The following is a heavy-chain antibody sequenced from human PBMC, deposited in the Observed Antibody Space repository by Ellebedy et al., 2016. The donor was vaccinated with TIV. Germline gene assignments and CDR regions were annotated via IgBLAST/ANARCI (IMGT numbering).Heavy chain of an antibody. CDR2: IYYSGNT. CDR3: ARLAGRIVASGRVNWFDP. V-gene: IGHV4-39*01. J-gene: IGHJ5*02. CDR1: AGSIRSTTYY. D-gene: IGHD6-13*01. Sequence: MPSETLSLTCSVSAGSIRSTTYYWGCIRQPPGKGLERIGIIYYSGNTYYNPSLNSRVTISVDTSKNQFSLKVTSVTAADTAVYYCARLAGRIVASGRVNWFDPWGQGIVVTVSS.